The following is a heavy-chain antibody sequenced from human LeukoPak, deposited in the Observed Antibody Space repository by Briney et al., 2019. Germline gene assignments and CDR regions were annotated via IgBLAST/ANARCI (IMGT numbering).Heavy chain of an antibody. CDR1: GGSISSSSYY. CDR3: AREGRTMVRGVSGMDV. D-gene: IGHD3-10*01. Sequence: SETLSLTCTVSGGSISSSSYYWGWIRQPPGKGLEWIGNVYYSGTPYFNPSLKSRVTIFVDTSNNQFSLKLSSVTAADTAVYYCAREGRTMVRGVSGMDVWGQGTTVTVSS. CDR2: VYYSGTP. J-gene: IGHJ6*02. V-gene: IGHV4-39*07.